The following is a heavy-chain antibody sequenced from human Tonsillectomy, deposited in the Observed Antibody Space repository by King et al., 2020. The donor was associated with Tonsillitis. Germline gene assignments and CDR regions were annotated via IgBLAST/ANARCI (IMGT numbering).Heavy chain of an antibody. CDR2: INHSGGS. J-gene: IGHJ4*02. V-gene: IGHV4-34*01. Sequence: VQLQQWGAGLLKPSETLSLTCAVYGGSFSGYYWSWIRQPPGKGLEWIGEINHSGGSTYNPSLKGRVTISLDTSKNQFSLRLSSVTAADSAVYYCAGGIMTPAPFEYWGQGTLVTVSS. CDR1: GGSFSGYY. D-gene: IGHD4-17*01. CDR3: AGGIMTPAPFEY.